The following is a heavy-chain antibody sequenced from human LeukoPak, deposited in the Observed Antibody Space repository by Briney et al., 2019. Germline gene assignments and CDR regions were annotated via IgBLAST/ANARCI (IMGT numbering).Heavy chain of an antibody. CDR1: GFTVSSNY. CDR3: ARDLIAAAGTGYYYGMDV. CDR2: IYSGGST. Sequence: GGSLRLSCAASGFTVSSNYMSWVRQAPGKGLEWVSVIYSGGSTYYADSVEGRFTISRDNSKNTLYLQMNSLRAEDTAVYYCARDLIAAAGTGYYYGMDVWGQGTTVTVSS. V-gene: IGHV3-53*01. J-gene: IGHJ6*02. D-gene: IGHD6-13*01.